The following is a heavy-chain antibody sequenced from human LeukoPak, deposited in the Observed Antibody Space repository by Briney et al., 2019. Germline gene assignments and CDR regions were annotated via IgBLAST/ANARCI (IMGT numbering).Heavy chain of an antibody. V-gene: IGHV4-39*07. CDR2: IYYSGST. D-gene: IGHD2-15*01. CDR3: SRRATTWYSPFDP. CDR1: GGSISSSSYY. J-gene: IGHJ5*02. Sequence: SETLSLTCSVSGGSISSSSYYWGWIRQPPGKGLEWIGSIYYSGSTYYNPSLKSRVTISVDTSKNQFSLRLNSVTAADTAVYYCSRRATTWYSPFDPWGQGTLVTVSS.